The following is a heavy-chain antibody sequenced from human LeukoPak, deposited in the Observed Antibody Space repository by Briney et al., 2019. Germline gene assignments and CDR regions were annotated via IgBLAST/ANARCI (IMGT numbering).Heavy chain of an antibody. Sequence: GGSLRLSCAASGFTFSSYAMSWVRLAPGKGLEWVSAISGSGGSTYYADSVKGRFTISRDNSKNTLYLQMNSLRAEDTAVYYCVKDQNNYYDSSDYYYYMDVWGKGTTVTISS. CDR3: VKDQNNYYDSSDYYYYMDV. J-gene: IGHJ6*03. CDR1: GFTFSSYA. CDR2: ISGSGGST. D-gene: IGHD3-22*01. V-gene: IGHV3-23*01.